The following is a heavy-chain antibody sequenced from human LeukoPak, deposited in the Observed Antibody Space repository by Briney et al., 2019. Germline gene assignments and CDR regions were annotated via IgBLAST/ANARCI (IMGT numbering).Heavy chain of an antibody. J-gene: IGHJ4*02. CDR2: ISSSSSYI. CDR1: GFTFSSYS. V-gene: IGHV3-21*01. Sequence: GGSLRLSCAASGFTFSSYSMNWVRQAPGKGLEWVSSISSSSSYIYYADSVKGRFTISRDNAKNSLYLQVNSLRAEDTAVYYCARDPRDGGADYWGQGTLVTVSS. CDR3: ARDPRDGGADY. D-gene: IGHD2-21*01.